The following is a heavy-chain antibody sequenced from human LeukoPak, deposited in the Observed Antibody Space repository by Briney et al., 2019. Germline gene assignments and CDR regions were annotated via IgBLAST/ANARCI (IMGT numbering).Heavy chain of an antibody. D-gene: IGHD3-22*01. Sequence: ASVNVSCKASGYTFTGYYMHWVRQAPGQGLEWMGWINPNSGGTNYAQKFQGRVTMTRDTSISTAYMELSRLRSDDTAVYYCAREEVYDSSGYYLWGQGTLVTVSS. J-gene: IGHJ4*02. CDR3: AREEVYDSSGYYL. V-gene: IGHV1-2*02. CDR2: INPNSGGT. CDR1: GYTFTGYY.